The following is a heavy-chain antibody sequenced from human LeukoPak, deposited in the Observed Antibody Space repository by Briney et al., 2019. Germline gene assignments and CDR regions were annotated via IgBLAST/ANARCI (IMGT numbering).Heavy chain of an antibody. CDR3: ARGGSGRTYGMDV. V-gene: IGHV3-53*04. D-gene: IGHD3-10*01. J-gene: IGHJ6*02. CDR2: IYSSGST. Sequence: GGSLRLSCAASGFTVSSNYMSWVRQAPGKGLEWVSVIYSSGSTYYADSVKGRFTISRHNSKNTLYLQMNSLRAEDTAVYYCARGGSGRTYGMDVWGQGTTVTVSS. CDR1: GFTVSSNY.